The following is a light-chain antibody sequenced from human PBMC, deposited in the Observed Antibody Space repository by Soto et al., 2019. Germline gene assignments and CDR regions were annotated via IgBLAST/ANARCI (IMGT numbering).Light chain of an antibody. CDR3: CSYIPSTTTHWV. CDR2: DVS. CDR1: SSDVGGYNY. V-gene: IGLV2-11*01. J-gene: IGLJ3*02. Sequence: QSALTQPRSVSGSPGQSVTISCTGTSSDVGGYNYVSWYQQHPGKAPKLMIYDVSKRPSGVPDRFSGSKSGNTASLTISGLQAEDEADYYCCSYIPSTTTHWVFGGGTKVTVL.